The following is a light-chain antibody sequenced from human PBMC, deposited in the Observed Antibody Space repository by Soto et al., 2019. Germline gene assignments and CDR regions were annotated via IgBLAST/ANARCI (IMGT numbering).Light chain of an antibody. V-gene: IGLV2-23*03. J-gene: IGLJ1*01. CDR2: EGS. CDR1: SSDVGSYNL. Sequence: QCALTQPASVSGSPGQSITISCTGTSSDVGSYNLVSWYQQHPGKAPKLMIYEGSKRPSGVSNRFSGSKSGNTASLTISGLQAEDEADYYCCSYAGSSNVFGTGTKVTVL. CDR3: CSYAGSSNV.